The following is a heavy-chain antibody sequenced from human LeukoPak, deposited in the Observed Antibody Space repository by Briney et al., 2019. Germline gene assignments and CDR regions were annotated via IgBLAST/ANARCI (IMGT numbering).Heavy chain of an antibody. CDR3: ARGAAVALDY. J-gene: IGHJ4*02. CDR1: GLTFSSFS. CDR2: ISSSGTTI. D-gene: IGHD6-19*01. V-gene: IGHV3-48*04. Sequence: HPGGSLRLSCAGSGLTFSGLTFSSFSVHWVRQAPGKGLEWVSYISSSGTTIYYADSVKGRFTISRDNAKNSLYLQMNSPRAEDTAVYYCARGAAVALDYWGQGTLVTVSS.